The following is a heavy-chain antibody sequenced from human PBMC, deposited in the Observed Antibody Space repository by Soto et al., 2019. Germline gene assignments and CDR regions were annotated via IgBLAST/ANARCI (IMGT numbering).Heavy chain of an antibody. CDR3: ARGGRGMATITLEIYKFDY. D-gene: IGHD5-12*01. V-gene: IGHV1-2*04. Sequence: ASVKVSCKASGYTFTGYYMHWVRQAPGQGLEWMGWINPNSGGTNYAQKFQGWVTMTRDTSISTAYMELSRLRSDDTAVYYCARGGRGMATITLEIYKFDYWGQGTLVTVSS. CDR2: INPNSGGT. CDR1: GYTFTGYY. J-gene: IGHJ4*02.